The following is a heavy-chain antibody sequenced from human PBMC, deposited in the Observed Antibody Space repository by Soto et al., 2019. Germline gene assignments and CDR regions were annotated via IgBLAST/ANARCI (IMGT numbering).Heavy chain of an antibody. Sequence: QVQLQQWGAGLLKPSETLALTCAVYGGSFSCYYWSWIRQPPGKGLEWIGEINHSGSTNYNPSLKSRVTISVDTSKNQFSLKLSSVTAADTAVYYCARGYGFDIWGQGTMVTVSS. CDR2: INHSGST. V-gene: IGHV4-34*01. CDR3: ARGYGFDI. CDR1: GGSFSCYY. D-gene: IGHD4-17*01. J-gene: IGHJ3*02.